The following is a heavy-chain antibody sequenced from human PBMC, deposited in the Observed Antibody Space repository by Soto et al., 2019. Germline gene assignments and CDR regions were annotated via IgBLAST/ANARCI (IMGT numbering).Heavy chain of an antibody. J-gene: IGHJ4*02. D-gene: IGHD1-26*01. Sequence: QVQLQESGPGLVKPSQTLSLTCSVSGASTVSHYHWTWIRQPPGKGLEWMGYIFNSGTTFYNPSLSSRLSISMGTSVNHFSLELRSVTAADTAVYYCALALGPTTGLDYWGQGTLVTVSS. CDR3: ALALGPTTGLDY. CDR1: GASTVSHYH. V-gene: IGHV4-31*02. CDR2: IFNSGTT.